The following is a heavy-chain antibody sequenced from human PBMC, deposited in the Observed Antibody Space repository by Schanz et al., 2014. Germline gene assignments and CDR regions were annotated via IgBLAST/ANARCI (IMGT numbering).Heavy chain of an antibody. Sequence: DVQLLESGGGLVQPGGSLRLSCAASGFTFSTYAMSWVRQAPGKGLEWVSAISGSGGSTYYADSVKGRFTISRDNSKNTLYLQMNSLRVEDTAVYYCAKDPSHGDYDYYFDYWGQGTLVTVSS. V-gene: IGHV3-23*01. CDR1: GFTFSTYA. D-gene: IGHD3-22*01. CDR3: AKDPSHGDYDYYFDY. J-gene: IGHJ4*02. CDR2: ISGSGGST.